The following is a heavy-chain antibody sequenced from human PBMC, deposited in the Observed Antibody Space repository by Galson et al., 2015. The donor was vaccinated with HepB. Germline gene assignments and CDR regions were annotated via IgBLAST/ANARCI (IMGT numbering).Heavy chain of an antibody. CDR3: AREYGLVTGNERPKYGGMDV. CDR1: GYTFTKYV. D-gene: IGHD1-1*01. J-gene: IGHJ6*02. CDR2: ISPYNGNT. V-gene: IGHV1-18*04. Sequence: SVKVSCKASGYTFTKYVISWVRQAPGQGLEWMGWISPYNGNTKYTQRIQGRVTMTTDTSTSTVYMELRSLRSDDTAVYYCAREYGLVTGNERPKYGGMDVWGQGTTVTVSS.